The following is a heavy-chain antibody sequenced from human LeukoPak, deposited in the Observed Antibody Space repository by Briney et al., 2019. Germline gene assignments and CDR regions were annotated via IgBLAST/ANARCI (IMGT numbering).Heavy chain of an antibody. CDR3: AGGRDIAVAGPGGYFDY. D-gene: IGHD6-19*01. Sequence: PGGSLRLYCSASGFIFSDYHMSWIRQAPGKGLKWLSYISPGGGMTYFADSVKGRFTSSRDNATNSLSLQMNSLTAEDTAVYYCAGGRDIAVAGPGGYFDYWGQGTLGTVSS. CDR2: ISPGGGMT. J-gene: IGHJ4*01. V-gene: IGHV3-11*01. CDR1: GFIFSDYH.